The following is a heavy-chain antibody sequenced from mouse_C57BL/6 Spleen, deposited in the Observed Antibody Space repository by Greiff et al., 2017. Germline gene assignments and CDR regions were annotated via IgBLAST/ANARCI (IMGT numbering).Heavy chain of an antibody. CDR1: GYSITSGYV. CDR2: ISYSGST. V-gene: IGHV3-1*01. J-gene: IGHJ2*01. D-gene: IGHD2-4*01. CDR3: ARADYDAYVGY. Sequence: VQLKESGPGMVKPSQSLSLTCTVTGYSITSGYVWHWIRPFPGNQLEWLGYISYSGSTNYNPPLKSRISITHDTSKNHFFLKLNSLTTEDTATYYGARADYDAYVGYWGQGTTLTVSS.